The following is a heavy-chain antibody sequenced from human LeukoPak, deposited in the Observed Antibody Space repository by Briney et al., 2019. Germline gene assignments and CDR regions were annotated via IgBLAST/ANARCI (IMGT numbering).Heavy chain of an antibody. V-gene: IGHV3-48*01. D-gene: IGHD6-19*01. Sequence: GGSLRLSCAASGFTFSYYTMNWVRQAPGKGLAWVSSISSGSSTLYYADSVKGRFTISRDNAKNSLYLQMNSLRAEDTAVYYCARGAVADPFDYWGQGTLVTVSS. CDR3: ARGAVADPFDY. CDR1: GFTFSYYT. CDR2: ISSGSSTL. J-gene: IGHJ4*02.